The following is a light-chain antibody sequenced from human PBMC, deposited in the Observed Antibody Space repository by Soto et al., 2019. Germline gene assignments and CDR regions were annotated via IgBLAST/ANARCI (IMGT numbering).Light chain of an antibody. Sequence: EIVLTQSPGTLSLSPGERATLSCRASQSVRSSYLAWYQQKPGQAPRLLIYGASIRATGIPDRFSGSGSETDFTLTISRLEPEDFAVYYCQQYGSSPWTFGQGTKVEIK. J-gene: IGKJ1*01. CDR1: QSVRSSY. CDR3: QQYGSSPWT. V-gene: IGKV3-20*01. CDR2: GAS.